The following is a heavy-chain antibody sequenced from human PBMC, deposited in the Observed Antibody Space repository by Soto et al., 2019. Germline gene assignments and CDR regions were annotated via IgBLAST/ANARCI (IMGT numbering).Heavy chain of an antibody. CDR1: GFTFSSYG. J-gene: IGHJ6*03. CDR3: AKVDFWGGKYYYYYYMAV. CDR2: ISYDGSNK. Sequence: GGSLRLSCAASGFTFSSYGMHWVRQAPGKGLEWVAVISYDGSNKYYADSVKGRFTISRDNSKNTLYLQMNSLRAEDTAVYYCAKVDFWGGKYYYYYYMAVGGKGTTVPVSS. V-gene: IGHV3-30*18. D-gene: IGHD3-3*01.